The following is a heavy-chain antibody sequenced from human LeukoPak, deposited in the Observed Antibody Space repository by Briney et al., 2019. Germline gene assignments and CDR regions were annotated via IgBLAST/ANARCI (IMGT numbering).Heavy chain of an antibody. Sequence: SETLSLTCTVSGGSISSYFWSWIRQPPGKGLEWIGYIHYSGSTSNNPSLKSRVTVSVDTSKNQFSLRLSSVTAADTAVYYCARGGLDTRRGGYFDYWGQGILVTVSS. D-gene: IGHD5-18*01. CDR1: GGSISSYF. CDR3: ARGGLDTRRGGYFDY. J-gene: IGHJ4*02. V-gene: IGHV4-59*12. CDR2: IHYSGST.